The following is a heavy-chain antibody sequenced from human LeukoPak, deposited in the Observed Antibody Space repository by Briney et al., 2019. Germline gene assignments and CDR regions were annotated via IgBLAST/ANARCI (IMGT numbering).Heavy chain of an antibody. CDR1: GFTFDTYS. CDR2: IDSSGGYT. Sequence: GGSLRLSCAASGFTFDTYSMNWARQAPGKGLEWVSSIDSSGGYTFYADSVKGRLIISRDNAKNSLYLQMNSLRVEDTAVYYCLRGNRRDYWGQGTLVTVSS. J-gene: IGHJ4*02. V-gene: IGHV3-21*06. CDR3: LRGNRRDY.